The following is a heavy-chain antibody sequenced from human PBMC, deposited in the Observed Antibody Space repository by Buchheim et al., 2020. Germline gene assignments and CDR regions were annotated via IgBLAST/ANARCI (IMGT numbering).Heavy chain of an antibody. CDR1: GFTFSSYA. J-gene: IGHJ4*02. CDR3: ARGLRAYCGGDCSVDY. Sequence: EVQLLESGGGLVQPGGSLRLSCAASGFTFSSYAMSWVRQAPGKGLEWVSYISSSSSTVYYADSVKGRFTISRDNAKNSLYLQMNSLRDEDTAVYYCARGLRAYCGGDCSVDYWGQGTL. CDR2: ISSSSSTV. D-gene: IGHD2-21*02. V-gene: IGHV3-48*02.